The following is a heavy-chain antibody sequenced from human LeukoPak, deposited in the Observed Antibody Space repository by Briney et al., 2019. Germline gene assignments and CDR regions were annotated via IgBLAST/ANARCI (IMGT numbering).Heavy chain of an antibody. CDR2: IYYSGST. J-gene: IGHJ5*02. CDR3: ARGADCSGGSCYSPWFDP. V-gene: IGHV4-30-2*05. D-gene: IGHD2-15*01. CDR1: GGSISSGGYS. Sequence: SETLSLTCAVSGGSISSGGYSWSWIRQPPGKGLEWIGYIYYSGSTYYNPSLKSRVTISVDTSKNQFSLKLSSVTAADTAVYYCARGADCSGGSCYSPWFDPWGQGTLVTVSS.